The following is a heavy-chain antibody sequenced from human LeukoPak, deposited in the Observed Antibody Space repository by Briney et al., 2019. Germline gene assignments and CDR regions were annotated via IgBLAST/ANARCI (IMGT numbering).Heavy chain of an antibody. CDR2: IRGPGGST. J-gene: IGHJ4*02. V-gene: IGHV3-23*01. CDR1: GFSFSSYA. CDR3: AKGSSYDFWSGYTLDY. Sequence: GGSLRLSCAASGFSFSSYAMSWVRQAPGKGLEWVSFIRGPGGSTYYADSVKGRFTISRDNSKNTLYLQLNSLRAEDTAVYYCAKGSSYDFWSGYTLDYWGQGTLVTVSS. D-gene: IGHD3-3*01.